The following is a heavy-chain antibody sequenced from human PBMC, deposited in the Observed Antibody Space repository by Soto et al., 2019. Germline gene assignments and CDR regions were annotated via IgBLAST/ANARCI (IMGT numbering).Heavy chain of an antibody. Sequence: SETLSLTCTVSGGSIRNYYWSWIRQPPGKGLEWIGYIYYSGSTNYNPCLKSRVTISVDTSKNQFSLKLNSVTAADTAVYYCARENYGDFFDYWGQGTLVTVSS. D-gene: IGHD4-17*01. V-gene: IGHV4-59*01. CDR1: GGSIRNYY. CDR3: ARENYGDFFDY. J-gene: IGHJ4*02. CDR2: IYYSGST.